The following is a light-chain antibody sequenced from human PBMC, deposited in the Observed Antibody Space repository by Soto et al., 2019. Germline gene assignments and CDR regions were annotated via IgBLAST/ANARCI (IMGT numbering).Light chain of an antibody. CDR2: DVS. V-gene: IGKV3-11*01. CDR1: QSVSSY. Sequence: EIVLTQSPATLSLSPGKRATLSCRASQSVSSYLAWYQQKPGQAPRLLIYDVSSRATGIPARFSGSGSETDFTLTITSLEPEDFAVYYCQQRSNWPSTFGGGTKVEI. J-gene: IGKJ4*01. CDR3: QQRSNWPST.